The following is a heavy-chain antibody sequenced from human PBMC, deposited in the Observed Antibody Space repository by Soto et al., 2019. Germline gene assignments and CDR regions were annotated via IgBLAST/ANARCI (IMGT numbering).Heavy chain of an antibody. Sequence: EVQLVESGGGLVKPGGSLRLSCAASGFTFSSYSMNWVRQAPGKGLEWVSSISSSSSYIYYADSVKGRFTISRDNAKNSLYLKMNSLRAEDTAVYYCARTGIAARSYYYYGMDVWGQGTTVTVSS. V-gene: IGHV3-21*01. J-gene: IGHJ6*02. CDR2: ISSSSSYI. CDR1: GFTFSSYS. CDR3: ARTGIAARSYYYYGMDV. D-gene: IGHD6-6*01.